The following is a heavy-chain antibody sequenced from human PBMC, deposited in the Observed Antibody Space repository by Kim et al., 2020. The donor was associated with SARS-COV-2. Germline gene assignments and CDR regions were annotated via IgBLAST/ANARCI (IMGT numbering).Heavy chain of an antibody. J-gene: IGHJ5*02. CDR3: AKDLHSSSWYGPA. D-gene: IGHD6-13*01. Sequence: AASVKGRFTSSRDKSKNTLYLQMNSLRAEDTAVYYCAKDLHSSSWYGPAWGQGTLVTVSS. V-gene: IGHV3-23*01.